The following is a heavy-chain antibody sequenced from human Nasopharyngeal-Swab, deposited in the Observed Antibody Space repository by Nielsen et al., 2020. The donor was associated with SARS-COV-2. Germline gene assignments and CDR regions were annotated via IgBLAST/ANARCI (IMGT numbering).Heavy chain of an antibody. J-gene: IGHJ4*02. D-gene: IGHD3-3*01. Sequence: SVKVSCKASGYTFTSYAMHWVRQAPGQRLEWMGWINAGNGNTKYSQKFQGRVTITRDTSASTANLELSSLSSEDTAVYYGARERTPPANSDVWSGYYPTKRYFDYWGQGTLVTVSS. CDR1: GYTFTSYA. V-gene: IGHV1-3*01. CDR2: INAGNGNT. CDR3: ARERTPPANSDVWSGYYPTKRYFDY.